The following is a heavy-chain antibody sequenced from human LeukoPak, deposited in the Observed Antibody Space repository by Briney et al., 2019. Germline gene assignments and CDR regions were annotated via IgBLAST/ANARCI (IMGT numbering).Heavy chain of an antibody. CDR2: INPNSGGT. V-gene: IGHV1-2*02. J-gene: IGHJ4*02. Sequence: ASVKVSCKASGYTFTGYYMHWVRQAPGQGLEWMGWINPNSGGTNYARKFQGRVTMTRDTSISTAYMELSRLRSDDTAVYYCARDLVAVTETDYWGQGTLVTVSS. CDR3: ARDLVAVTETDY. CDR1: GYTFTGYY. D-gene: IGHD6-19*01.